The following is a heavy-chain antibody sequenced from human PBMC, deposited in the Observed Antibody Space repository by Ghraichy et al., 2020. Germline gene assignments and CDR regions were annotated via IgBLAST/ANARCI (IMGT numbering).Heavy chain of an antibody. CDR3: ARGNRAWYYGSSGYYVD. CDR1: GGSFSGYY. D-gene: IGHD3-22*01. Sequence: SETMSLTCAVYGGSFSGYYWSWIRQPPGKGLEWIGEINHSGSTNYNPSLKSRVTISVDTSKNQFSLKLSSVTAADTAVYYCARGNRAWYYGSSGYYVDWGQGTLVTVSS. V-gene: IGHV4-34*01. CDR2: INHSGST. J-gene: IGHJ4*02.